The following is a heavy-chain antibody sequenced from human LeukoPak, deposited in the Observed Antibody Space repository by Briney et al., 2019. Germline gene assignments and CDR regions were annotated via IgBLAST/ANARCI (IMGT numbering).Heavy chain of an antibody. CDR3: ASLRERSYYARGFDY. V-gene: IGHV4-39*01. D-gene: IGHD1-26*01. CDR2: IYYSGRT. CDR1: GDSISSSSYY. Sequence: SETLSLTCTVSGDSISSSSYYWGWIRQPPGKGLEWIGNIYYSGRTYDNPSLKSRVTMSVDTSKNQFSLRLSSVTAADTAVYYCASLRERSYYARGFDYWGQGTLVTVSS. J-gene: IGHJ4*02.